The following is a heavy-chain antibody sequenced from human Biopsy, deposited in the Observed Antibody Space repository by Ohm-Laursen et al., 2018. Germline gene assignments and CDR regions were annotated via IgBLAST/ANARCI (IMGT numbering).Heavy chain of an antibody. CDR1: GDSISSYY. Sequence: SDTLSLTCTVSGDSISSYYWSWIRQPPGKGLQWIGYVYNGGITNYNPSLKSRVTISKDTSKNQFSLQVNSVTAADTAVYYCARTPRDSFWSGSYKRGLWFDPWGQGTLVIVSS. D-gene: IGHD3-3*01. CDR2: VYNGGIT. V-gene: IGHV4-59*07. CDR3: ARTPRDSFWSGSYKRGLWFDP. J-gene: IGHJ5*02.